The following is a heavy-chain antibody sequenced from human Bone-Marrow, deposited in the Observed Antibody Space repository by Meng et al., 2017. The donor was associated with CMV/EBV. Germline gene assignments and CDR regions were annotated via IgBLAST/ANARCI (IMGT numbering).Heavy chain of an antibody. CDR2: IKQDGSEK. J-gene: IGHJ4*02. CDR3: ARDRLGYYDSSGIPGYYFDY. Sequence: FSSYWMSWVRQAPGKGLEWVANIKQDGSEKYYVDSVKGRFTISRDNAKNSLYLQMNSLRAEDTAVYYCARDRLGYYDSSGIPGYYFDYWGQGTLVTVSS. D-gene: IGHD3-22*01. V-gene: IGHV3-7*03. CDR1: FSSYW.